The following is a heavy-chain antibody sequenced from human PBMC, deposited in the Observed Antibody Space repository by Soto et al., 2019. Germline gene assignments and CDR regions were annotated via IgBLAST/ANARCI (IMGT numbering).Heavy chain of an antibody. CDR1: GFTFSSYS. D-gene: IGHD3-22*01. J-gene: IGHJ6*02. Sequence: GGSLRLSCAAPGFTFSSYSMNWVRQAPREGLEWVSSIGSSSSYIYYADSVKGRFTISRDNAKNSLYLQMNSLRAEDTAVYYCARDIIGGGYYWSVKPSYYYYGMDVWGQGTTVTVSS. V-gene: IGHV3-21*01. CDR2: IGSSSSYI. CDR3: ARDIIGGGYYWSVKPSYYYYGMDV.